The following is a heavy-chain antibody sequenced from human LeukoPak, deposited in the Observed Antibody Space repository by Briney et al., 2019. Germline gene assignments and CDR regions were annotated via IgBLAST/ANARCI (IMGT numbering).Heavy chain of an antibody. CDR2: IWYDGSNK. D-gene: IGHD2-8*01. J-gene: IGHJ4*02. V-gene: IGHV3-33*01. Sequence: GGSLRLSCAASGFTFSSYGMHWVRQAPGKGLEWVAVIWYDGSNKYYADSVKGRFTISRDNSKNTLYLQMNSLRAEDTAVYYCARVSGYCTNGVCGPYDYWGQGTLVTVSS. CDR3: ARVSGYCTNGVCGPYDY. CDR1: GFTFSSYG.